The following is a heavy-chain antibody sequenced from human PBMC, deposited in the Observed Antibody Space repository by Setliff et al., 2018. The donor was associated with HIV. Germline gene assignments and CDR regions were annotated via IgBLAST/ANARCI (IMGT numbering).Heavy chain of an antibody. V-gene: IGHV4-39*01. CDR3: ARQSYDFWSGPLGSDY. Sequence: SETLSLTCTVSGGSISSSSYYWGWIRQPPGKGLEWIGSIYYSGRTYHNPSLKSRVTISVDTSKNHFSLKLSSVTAADTAVYYCARQSYDFWSGPLGSDYWGQGTLVTVSS. D-gene: IGHD3-3*01. CDR2: IYYSGRT. CDR1: GGSISSSSYY. J-gene: IGHJ4*02.